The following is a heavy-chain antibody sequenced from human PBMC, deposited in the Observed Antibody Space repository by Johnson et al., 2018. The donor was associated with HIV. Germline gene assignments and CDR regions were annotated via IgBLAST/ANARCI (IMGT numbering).Heavy chain of an antibody. D-gene: IGHD3-22*01. J-gene: IGHJ3*01. Sequence: VPLLESAGAFVPPGRPLRLSCSSSGFTFRHVWMSWVRQAPGKGLEWVGRIKRNIEAEATDYAAPVNGRFTISRADSKNTLYLQMNSLRAEDTAVYYCTIPYYYDSGGYLTRPRAFDVWGQGTMVTVSS. V-gene: IGHV3-15*02. CDR2: IKRNIEAEAT. CDR1: GFTFRHVW. CDR3: TIPYYYDSGGYLTRPRAFDV.